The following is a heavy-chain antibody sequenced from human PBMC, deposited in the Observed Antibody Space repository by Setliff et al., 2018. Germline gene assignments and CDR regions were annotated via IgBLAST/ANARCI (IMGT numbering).Heavy chain of an antibody. J-gene: IGHJ4*02. Sequence: PSQTLSLTCAVSGGSLNSGSYYWSWIRQSTEKGLEWLGRLHTSGSTTYNPALNSRVTISVDTSTNQFSLRLTSLAAADTAVYFCARDNTILGATGHWGQGTLVTVSS. D-gene: IGHD1-26*01. CDR3: ARDNTILGATGH. V-gene: IGHV4-61*02. CDR2: LHTSGST. CDR1: GGSLNSGSYY.